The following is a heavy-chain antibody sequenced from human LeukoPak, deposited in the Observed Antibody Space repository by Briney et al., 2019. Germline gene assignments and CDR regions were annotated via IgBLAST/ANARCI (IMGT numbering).Heavy chain of an antibody. D-gene: IGHD7-27*01. CDR2: ISPSGGGT. Sequence: GGSLRLSCAASGFTFSSYSMNWVRQAPGKGLEWVSGISPSGGGTYYADSVKGRFTISRDDSKNTLSLQMNSLRVEDTAVYYCAQDLAWGAFDHWGQGTLVTVSS. V-gene: IGHV3-23*01. CDR3: AQDLAWGAFDH. J-gene: IGHJ4*02. CDR1: GFTFSSYS.